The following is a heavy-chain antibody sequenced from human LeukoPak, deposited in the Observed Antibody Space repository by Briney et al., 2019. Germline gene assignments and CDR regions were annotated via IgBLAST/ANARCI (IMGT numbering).Heavy chain of an antibody. D-gene: IGHD3-3*01. CDR2: ISGSGGST. CDR1: GFTFSSYA. V-gene: IGHV3-23*01. J-gene: IGHJ3*02. Sequence: PGGSLRLSCAASGFTFSSYAMSWVRQAPGKGLEWVSAISGSGGSTYYADSVKARFTISRDNSKNTLYLQMNSLRAEDTAVYYCAKAYPPLYYDFWSGYYTGDAFDIWGQGTMVTVSS. CDR3: AKAYPPLYYDFWSGYYTGDAFDI.